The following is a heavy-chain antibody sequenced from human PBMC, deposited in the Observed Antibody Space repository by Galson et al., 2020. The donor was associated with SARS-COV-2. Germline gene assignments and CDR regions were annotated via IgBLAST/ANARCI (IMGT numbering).Heavy chain of an antibody. CDR1: GFTFSSHW. Sequence: GESLKISCSASGFTFSSHWMHWVRQAPGKGLVWVSRISSGGYTPNYAGSVQARLTISRDNAKNTLYLQMDSLRAEDTAVYYCARGGCTSASCYRNAMDVWGQGTTVTVSS. D-gene: IGHD2-2*01. CDR2: ISSGGYTP. J-gene: IGHJ6*02. V-gene: IGHV3-74*01. CDR3: ARGGCTSASCYRNAMDV.